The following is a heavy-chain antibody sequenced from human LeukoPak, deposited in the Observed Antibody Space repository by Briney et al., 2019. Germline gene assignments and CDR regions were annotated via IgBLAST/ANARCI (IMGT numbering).Heavy chain of an antibody. CDR2: IIPIFGTA. CDR3: ARAKNDYVWGSYRRDAFDI. D-gene: IGHD3-16*02. J-gene: IGHJ3*02. CDR1: GGTFSSYA. V-gene: IGHV1-69*05. Sequence: SVKVPCKASGGTFSSYAISWVRQAPGQGLEWMGGIIPIFGTANYAQKFQGRVTITTDESTSTAYMELSSLRSEDTAVYYCARAKNDYVWGSYRRDAFDIWGQGTMVTVSS.